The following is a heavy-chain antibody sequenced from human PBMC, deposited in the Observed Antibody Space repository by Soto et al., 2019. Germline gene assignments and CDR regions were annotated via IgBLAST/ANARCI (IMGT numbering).Heavy chain of an antibody. CDR3: ARHRFNYYDDTVYYYFDY. D-gene: IGHD3-22*01. V-gene: IGHV1-18*04. J-gene: IGHJ4*02. Sequence: ASVKVSCKASGYSFTSYGISWVRQAPGQGPEWMGWISGHNGNTNHPQSLQGRVTMTTDTSRDTAYMELRSLRSDDTAVYYCARHRFNYYDDTVYYYFDYWGQGTLVTVSS. CDR1: GYSFTSYG. CDR2: ISGHNGNT.